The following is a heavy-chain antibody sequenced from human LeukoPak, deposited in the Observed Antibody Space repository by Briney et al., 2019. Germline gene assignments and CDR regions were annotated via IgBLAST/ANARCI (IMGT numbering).Heavy chain of an antibody. D-gene: IGHD6-19*01. CDR2: INPSGGST. J-gene: IGHJ4*02. Sequence: ASVKVSCKTSGYTFTSYFIHWVRQAPGQGLEWVGIINPSGGSTSYSQKFQGRVTMTRDMSTSTVYMELRSLRSDDTAVYYCATTLAVAGFDYWGQGTLVTVSS. CDR3: ATTLAVAGFDY. V-gene: IGHV1-46*01. CDR1: GYTFTSYF.